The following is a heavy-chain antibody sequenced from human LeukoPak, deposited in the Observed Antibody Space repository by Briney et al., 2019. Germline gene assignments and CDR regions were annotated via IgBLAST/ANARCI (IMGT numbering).Heavy chain of an antibody. CDR2: IKTKTDGGIR. D-gene: IGHD2-21*02. V-gene: IGHV3-15*01. CDR3: RGVTSSDFDI. CDR1: GFNFKNAW. J-gene: IGHJ3*02. Sequence: PGGSLRLSCGASGFNFKNAWMTWVRQAPGKGLEWVGRIKTKTDGGIRVYATSVKGRFTISRDDSNNKVYLQMNNLQTEDTAVYYCRGVTSSDFDIWGQGTMVTVSS.